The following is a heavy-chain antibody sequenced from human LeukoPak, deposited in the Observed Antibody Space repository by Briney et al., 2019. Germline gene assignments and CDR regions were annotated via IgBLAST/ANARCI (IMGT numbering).Heavy chain of an antibody. V-gene: IGHV1-46*01. Sequence: GASVKVSCKASGYTFTNYYMHWVRQAPGQGLEWMVIINPYGGSTSYAQTFQGRVTMTRDTSTSTVYMELSSLRSEDTALYYCARDPRLSSGYSTGILWYFDLWGRGTLVTVSS. D-gene: IGHD3-22*01. CDR3: ARDPRLSSGYSTGILWYFDL. J-gene: IGHJ2*01. CDR1: GYTFTNYY. CDR2: INPYGGST.